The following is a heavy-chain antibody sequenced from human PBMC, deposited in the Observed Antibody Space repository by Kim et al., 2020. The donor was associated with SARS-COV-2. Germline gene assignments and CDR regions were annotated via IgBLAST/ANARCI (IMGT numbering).Heavy chain of an antibody. Sequence: GGSLRLSCAASGFTFSSYAMHWVRQAPGKGLEWVAVISYDGSNKYYADSVKGRFTISRDNSKNTLYLQMNSLRAEDTAVYYCARDRSFLEWLLSGGDAFDIWGQGTMVTVSS. CDR1: GFTFSSYA. V-gene: IGHV3-30-3*01. CDR2: ISYDGSNK. D-gene: IGHD3-3*01. CDR3: ARDRSFLEWLLSGGDAFDI. J-gene: IGHJ3*02.